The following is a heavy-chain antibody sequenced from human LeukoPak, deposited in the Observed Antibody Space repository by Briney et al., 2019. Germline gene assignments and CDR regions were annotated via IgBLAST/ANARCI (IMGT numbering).Heavy chain of an antibody. CDR3: SKSLVGEWELPHFRD. Sequence: GRSLRLSCAASGFTFDDYAMHWVRQGPGKGLEWVSGISGNSGSIGYADSVKGRFTISRDNAKNSLYLQMNSLRAEDTALYFCSKSLVGEWELPHFRDWGQGTLVTVSS. D-gene: IGHD1-26*01. CDR2: ISGNSGSI. CDR1: GFTFDDYA. V-gene: IGHV3-9*01. J-gene: IGHJ4*02.